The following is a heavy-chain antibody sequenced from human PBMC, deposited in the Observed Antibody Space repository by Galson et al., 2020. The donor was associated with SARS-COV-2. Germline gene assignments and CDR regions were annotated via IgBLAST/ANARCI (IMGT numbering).Heavy chain of an antibody. CDR2: IHYSGST. D-gene: IGHD1-7*01. CDR1: GGSISSYY. Sequence: SETLSLTCTVSGGSISSYYWTWIRQPPGKRLEWIGYIHYSGSTNYNPSLKSRVTMSVDTSKNQFSLKLRSVTAADTAVYYCARNNWNFGPTRDYYYYYMDVWGKGTTVSVSS. J-gene: IGHJ6*03. V-gene: IGHV4-59*01. CDR3: ARNNWNFGPTRDYYYYYMDV.